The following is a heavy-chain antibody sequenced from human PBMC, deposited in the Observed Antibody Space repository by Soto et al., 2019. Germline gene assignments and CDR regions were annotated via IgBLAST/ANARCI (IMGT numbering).Heavy chain of an antibody. D-gene: IGHD3-16*01. CDR2: TSYDGSNN. Sequence: QVQLVESGGGVVQPGTSLRLSCVGSGFTFRSYVIHWVRQAPGKGLEWVALTSYDGSNNFYGDSVKGRFTISRDNSRNTVELHMDSLRLEDTSLYYCARWGTTGGLDVWGKGTLVSVSS. CDR1: GFTFRSYV. V-gene: IGHV3-33*05. CDR3: ARWGTTGGLDV. J-gene: IGHJ4*02.